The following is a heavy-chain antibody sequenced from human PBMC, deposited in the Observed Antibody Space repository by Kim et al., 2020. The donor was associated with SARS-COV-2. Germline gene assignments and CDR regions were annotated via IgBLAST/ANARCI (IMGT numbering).Heavy chain of an antibody. CDR1: GGSISSGGYS. CDR3: ARVTGCSSTSCRPSYYYYMDV. J-gene: IGHJ6*03. CDR2: IYHSGST. D-gene: IGHD2-2*01. V-gene: IGHV4-30-2*01. Sequence: SETLSLTCAVSGGSISSGGYSWSWIRQPPGKGLEWIGYIYHSGSTYYNPSLKSRVTISVDRSKNQFSLKLSSVTAADTAVYYCARVTGCSSTSCRPSYYYYMDVWGKGTTVTVSS.